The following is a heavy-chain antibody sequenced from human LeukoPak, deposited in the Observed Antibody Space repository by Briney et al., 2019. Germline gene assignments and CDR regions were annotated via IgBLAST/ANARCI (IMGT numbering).Heavy chain of an antibody. J-gene: IGHJ4*02. CDR2: IYHDGST. V-gene: IGHV4-4*02. CDR1: GGSISSNNW. Sequence: PSETLSLTCAVSGGSISSNNWWIWVRQSPEKGLEWIGEIYHDGSTNYNPSLKSRVTISMDKSKNQLSLKLNLVTAADTAVYYCARGWRKQQPRGSLDYWGQGTLVTVSS. D-gene: IGHD6-13*01. CDR3: ARGWRKQQPRGSLDY.